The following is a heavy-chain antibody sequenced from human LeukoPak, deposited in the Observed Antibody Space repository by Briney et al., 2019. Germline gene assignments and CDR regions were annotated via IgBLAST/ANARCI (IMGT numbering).Heavy chain of an antibody. D-gene: IGHD3-22*01. V-gene: IGHV1-69*13. Sequence: ASVKVSCKASGYTFTSYYMHWVRQAPGQGLEWMGGIIPIFGTANYAQKFQGRVTITADESTSTAYMELSSLRSEDTAVYYCARVKGQPYYYDSSGYFLWGQGTLVTVSS. CDR2: IIPIFGTA. J-gene: IGHJ4*02. CDR3: ARVKGQPYYYDSSGYFL. CDR1: GYTFTSYY.